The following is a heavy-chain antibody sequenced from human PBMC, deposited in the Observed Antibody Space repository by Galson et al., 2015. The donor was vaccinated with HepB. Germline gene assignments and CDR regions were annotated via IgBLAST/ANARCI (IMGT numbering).Heavy chain of an antibody. V-gene: IGHV3-23*01. CDR3: AKGYSGTSSGLGDD. CDR2: ISGAGSPT. Sequence: SLRLSCAASGFTFSSYAMSWVRQAPGKGLEWVSSISGAGSPTHYADSVQGRFIISRDNSKNTMYLQMSSLRAEDTAIYYCAKGYSGTSSGLGDDWGQGTLVTVSS. D-gene: IGHD1-26*01. J-gene: IGHJ4*02. CDR1: GFTFSSYA.